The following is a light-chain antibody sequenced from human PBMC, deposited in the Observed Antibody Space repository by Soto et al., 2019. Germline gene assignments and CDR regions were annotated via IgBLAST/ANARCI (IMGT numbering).Light chain of an antibody. CDR1: GSDVGGYNY. CDR2: DVS. Sequence: QSALTQPASVSGSPGQSITISCTGTGSDVGGYNYVSWYQQHPGKAPKVMIYDVSNRPSGVSNRFSGSKSGNTASLTISGLQAEDEADYYCSSYTSASTPVVLGGGTKLTVL. CDR3: SSYTSASTPVV. J-gene: IGLJ2*01. V-gene: IGLV2-14*01.